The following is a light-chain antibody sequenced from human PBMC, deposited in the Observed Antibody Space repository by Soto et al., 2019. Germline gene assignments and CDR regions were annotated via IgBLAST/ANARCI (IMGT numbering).Light chain of an antibody. CDR3: QTWDIGARVV. V-gene: IGLV4-69*01. CDR1: SGHSSYA. J-gene: IGLJ2*01. Sequence: QAVVTQSPSASASLGASVKLTCTLSSGHSSYAIAWHQQQPEKGSRYLMKLSSDGSHSKGDGIPDRFSGSSSGAERYLTISSLQSEDEADYYCQTWDIGARVVFGGGTKLTVL. CDR2: LSSDGSH.